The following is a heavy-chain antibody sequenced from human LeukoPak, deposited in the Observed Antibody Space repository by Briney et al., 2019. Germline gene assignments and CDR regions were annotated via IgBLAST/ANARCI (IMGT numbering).Heavy chain of an antibody. CDR1: GFLVNDYG. CDR3: AKDKGNQQLYALDV. D-gene: IGHD2-8*01. J-gene: IGHJ6*02. V-gene: IGHV3-33*06. Sequence: GGALRLSCAASGFLVNDYGMHWVRQAPGKGPGWVAAMRFDGKTKYYVDSVKGRFAISRDTSKNTLFLQMNSLRDEDTALYYCAKDKGNQQLYALDVWGQGTTVSVSS. CDR2: MRFDGKTK.